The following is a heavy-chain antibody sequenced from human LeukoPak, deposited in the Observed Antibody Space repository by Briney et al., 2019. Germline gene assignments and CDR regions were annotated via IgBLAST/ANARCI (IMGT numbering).Heavy chain of an antibody. Sequence: SETLSLTCTVSGYSISTGYYWGWIRQPPGKGLEWIGSIYHSGDTFYNPSLNSRVTISVDTSKNQFSLKLSSVTAADTAVYYCARCSALAVAGSEPRYFDYWGQGTLVTVSS. J-gene: IGHJ4*02. CDR1: GYSISTGYY. V-gene: IGHV4-38-2*02. CDR2: IYHSGDT. CDR3: ARCSALAVAGSEPRYFDY. D-gene: IGHD6-19*01.